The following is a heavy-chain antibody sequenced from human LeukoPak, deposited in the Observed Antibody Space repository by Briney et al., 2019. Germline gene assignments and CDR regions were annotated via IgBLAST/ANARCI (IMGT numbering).Heavy chain of an antibody. Sequence: ASVKVSCKASGYIFTGYYMHWVRQAPGQGLEWMGWINPNSGDTNYAQKFQGRVTMTRDTSISTAYMELSRLRSDDTAVYYCARDNGGMITDSWGQGTLVTVSS. CDR1: GYIFTGYY. CDR3: ARDNGGMITDS. D-gene: IGHD3-16*01. V-gene: IGHV1-2*02. CDR2: INPNSGDT. J-gene: IGHJ5*02.